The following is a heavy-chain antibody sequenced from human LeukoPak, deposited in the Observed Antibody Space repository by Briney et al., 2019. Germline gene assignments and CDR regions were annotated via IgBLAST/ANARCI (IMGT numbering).Heavy chain of an antibody. Sequence: SETLSLTCSVSGGSINTYYWSCIRQPAGKGLEWIGRIHSSGSTHYNPSLKSRVTLYLDTSKNQLYRQLPSLTAACTAVYYYVIDNDFFDYWGRGTVLSVSS. V-gene: IGHV4-4*07. CDR1: GGSINTYY. CDR3: VIDNDFFDY. CDR2: IHSSGST. J-gene: IGHJ4*02.